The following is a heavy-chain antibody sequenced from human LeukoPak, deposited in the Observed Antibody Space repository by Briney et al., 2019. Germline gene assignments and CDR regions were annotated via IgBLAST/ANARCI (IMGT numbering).Heavy chain of an antibody. Sequence: GGSLRLSCAASGFTFSSYAMSWVRQAPGKGLEWVSAISGSGGSTYYADSVKGRFTISRDNSKNTPYLQMNSLRAEDTAVYYCAKHIVVVTAYYFDYWDQGTLVTVSS. V-gene: IGHV3-23*01. J-gene: IGHJ4*02. D-gene: IGHD2-21*02. CDR3: AKHIVVVTAYYFDY. CDR2: ISGSGGST. CDR1: GFTFSSYA.